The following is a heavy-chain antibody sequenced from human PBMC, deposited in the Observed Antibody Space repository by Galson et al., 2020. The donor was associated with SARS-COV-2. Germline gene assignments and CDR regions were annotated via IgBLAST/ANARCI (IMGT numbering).Heavy chain of an antibody. D-gene: IGHD4-17*01. V-gene: IGHV4-59*01. CDR2: VHYSGST. CDR1: GDSLTSFY. CDR3: ARFIYYGSDSLTDF. J-gene: IGHJ4*02. Sequence: SETLSLTCTVSGDSLTSFYWSWIRQPPGKGLEWIGYVHYSGSTNYIPSLNSRVTLSVDTSKNQFSLKLTSVTAADTAVYYCARFIYYGSDSLTDFWGPGTLVTVSS.